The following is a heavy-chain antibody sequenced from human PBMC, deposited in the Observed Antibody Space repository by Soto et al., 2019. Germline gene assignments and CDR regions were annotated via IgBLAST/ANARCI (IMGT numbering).Heavy chain of an antibody. V-gene: IGHV3-21*01. CDR2: ISSSSSNI. D-gene: IGHD5-18*01. CDR1: GFTFSSYS. CDR3: ASVDTAMVTKGPFDY. J-gene: IGHJ4*02. Sequence: EVQLVESGGGLVKPGGSLRLSCAASGFTFSSYSMNWVRQAPGKGLEWVSSISSSSSNIYYADSVKGRFTISRDNAKNSLYLQMNSLRAEDTAVYYCASVDTAMVTKGPFDYWGQGTLVTVSS.